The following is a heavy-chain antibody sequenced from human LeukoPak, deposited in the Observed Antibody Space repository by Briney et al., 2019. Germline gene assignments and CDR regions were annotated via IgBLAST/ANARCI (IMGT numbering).Heavy chain of an antibody. CDR2: INHSGYT. V-gene: IGHV4-34*01. CDR3: TRMTTGHDY. D-gene: IGHD4-17*01. J-gene: IGHJ4*02. CDR1: GVSFNDYY. Sequence: SETLSLTCAVSGVSFNDYYWSWVRQTPGKGLEWIGEINHSGYTNDSPSLKSRVTISIDTSRKQLSLNLRSVTAADTGIYYCTRMTTGHDYWGQGTLVTVSS.